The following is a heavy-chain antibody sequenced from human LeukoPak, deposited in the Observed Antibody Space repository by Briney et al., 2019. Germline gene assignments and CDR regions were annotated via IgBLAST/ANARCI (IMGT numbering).Heavy chain of an antibody. CDR2: ISSSSSYI. Sequence: GGSLRLSCAASGFTFSSYSMNWVRQAPGKGLEWVSSISSSSSYIYYADSVKGRFTISRDNAKNSLYLQMNSLRDEDTAVYYCARGGSEWGYSSGWNAALNWFDPWGQGTLVTVSS. CDR1: GFTFSSYS. D-gene: IGHD6-19*01. J-gene: IGHJ5*02. CDR3: ARGGSEWGYSSGWNAALNWFDP. V-gene: IGHV3-21*01.